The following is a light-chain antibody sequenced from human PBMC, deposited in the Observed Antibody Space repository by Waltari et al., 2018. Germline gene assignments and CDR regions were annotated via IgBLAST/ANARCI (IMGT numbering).Light chain of an antibody. J-gene: IGLJ2*01. CDR2: DVY. Sequence: QSALTQPRSVSGSPGQSVTISCTGTNSDVGGYDFVSWYQQYPGQAPKLIIYDVYKRPPGVPDRFSGSKSGNTASLSISGLLNEDEADFYCCSYAGADSSVLFGGGTTLTVL. CDR1: NSDVGGYDF. V-gene: IGLV2-11*01. CDR3: CSYAGADSSVL.